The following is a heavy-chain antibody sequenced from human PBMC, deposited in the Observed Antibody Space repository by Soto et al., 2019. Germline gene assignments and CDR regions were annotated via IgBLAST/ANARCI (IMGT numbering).Heavy chain of an antibody. CDR3: AKDRMYYYDSSGYYYYYYYGMDV. J-gene: IGHJ6*02. D-gene: IGHD3-22*01. Sequence: GGSLRLSCAASGFTFSSYGRHWVRQAPGKGLEWVAVISYDGSNKYYADSVKGRFTISRDNSKNTLYLQMNSLRAEDTAVYYCAKDRMYYYDSSGYYYYYYYGMDVWGQGTTVTVSS. CDR2: ISYDGSNK. V-gene: IGHV3-30*18. CDR1: GFTFSSYG.